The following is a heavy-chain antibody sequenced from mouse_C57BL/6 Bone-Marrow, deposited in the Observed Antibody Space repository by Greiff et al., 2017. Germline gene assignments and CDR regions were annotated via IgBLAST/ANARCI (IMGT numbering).Heavy chain of an antibody. CDR3: ARRGIYYGNYDAMDY. V-gene: IGHV1-53*01. J-gene: IGHJ4*01. CDR1: GYTFTSYW. CDR2: INPSNGGT. D-gene: IGHD2-1*01. Sequence: QVQLQQPGTELVKPGASVKLSCKASGYTFTSYWMHWVKQRPGQGLEWIGNINPSNGGTNYNEKFKSKATLTVDQSSSTAYMQLSSLTSEDSAVYYCARRGIYYGNYDAMDYWGQGTSVTVSS.